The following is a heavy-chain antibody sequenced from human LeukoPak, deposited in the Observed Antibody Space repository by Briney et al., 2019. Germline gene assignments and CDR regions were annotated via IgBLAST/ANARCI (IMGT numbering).Heavy chain of an antibody. V-gene: IGHV3-53*01. CDR3: ARGPTDCTNGVCYTFYYFDY. D-gene: IGHD2-8*01. J-gene: IGHJ4*02. CDR1: GFTVSSNY. Sequence: GSLRLSCAASGFTVSSNYMSWVRQAPGKGLEWVSVIYSGGSTYYADSVKGRFTISRDNSKNTLYLQMNSLRAEDTAVYYCARGPTDCTNGVCYTFYYFDYWGQGTLVTVSS. CDR2: IYSGGST.